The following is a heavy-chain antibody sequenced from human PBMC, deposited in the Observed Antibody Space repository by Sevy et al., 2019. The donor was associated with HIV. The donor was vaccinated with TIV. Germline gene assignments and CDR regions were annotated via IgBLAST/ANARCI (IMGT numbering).Heavy chain of an antibody. CDR2: IWYDGSNK. V-gene: IGHV3-33*01. Sequence: GGFLRLSCAASGFTFSKYGMHWVRQAPGKGLEWVQLIWYDGSNKYYADAVKGRFTIARDNSKNTLYLQMNSLRAEDTAVYYCVRGADYYDSSGANCDYWGQGTLVTVSS. CDR3: VRGADYYDSSGANCDY. CDR1: GFTFSKYG. J-gene: IGHJ4*02. D-gene: IGHD3-22*01.